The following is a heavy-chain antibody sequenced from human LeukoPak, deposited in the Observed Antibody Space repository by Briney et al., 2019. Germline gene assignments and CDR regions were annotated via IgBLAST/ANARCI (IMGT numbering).Heavy chain of an antibody. J-gene: IGHJ3*02. CDR2: ISSSSSTV. V-gene: IGHV3-48*04. CDR3: ARDSGSYWGRDAFDI. D-gene: IGHD1-26*01. Sequence: GGSLRLSCAASGFTFSSYSMNWVRQAPGKGLEWVSYISSSSSTVYYADSVKGRFTISRDNAKNSLYLQMNSLRAEDTAVYYCARDSGSYWGRDAFDIWGQGTMVTVSS. CDR1: GFTFSSYS.